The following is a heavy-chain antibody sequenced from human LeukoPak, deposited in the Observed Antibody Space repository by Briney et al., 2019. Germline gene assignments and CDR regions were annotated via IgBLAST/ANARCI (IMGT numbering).Heavy chain of an antibody. Sequence: GGSLRLSCAASGFTFDSFAVHWVRQAPGKGLEWVAVISYDGTNKYYADSVKGRFTISRDNSKNTLYLQMNSLRADDTAVYYCARDPNHVLRYFDWVLQYDYWGQGTLVTVSS. V-gene: IGHV3-30-3*01. CDR2: ISYDGTNK. CDR1: GFTFDSFA. CDR3: ARDPNHVLRYFDWVLQYDY. J-gene: IGHJ4*02. D-gene: IGHD3-9*01.